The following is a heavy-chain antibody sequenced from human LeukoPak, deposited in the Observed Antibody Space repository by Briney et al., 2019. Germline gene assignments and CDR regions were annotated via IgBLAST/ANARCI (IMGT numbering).Heavy chain of an antibody. Sequence: PGGSLRLSCAASGFTFSDYYMSWIRQAPGKGLEWVSYISSSGSTIYYADSVKGRFTIPRDNAKNSLYLQMNSLRAEDTAVYYCARDGDYVWGSYHTPLDYWGQGTLVTVSS. J-gene: IGHJ4*02. CDR2: ISSSGSTI. CDR3: ARDGDYVWGSYHTPLDY. V-gene: IGHV3-11*04. D-gene: IGHD3-16*02. CDR1: GFTFSDYY.